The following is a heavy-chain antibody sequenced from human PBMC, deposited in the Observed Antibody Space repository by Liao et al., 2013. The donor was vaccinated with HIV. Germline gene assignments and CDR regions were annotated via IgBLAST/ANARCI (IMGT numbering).Heavy chain of an antibody. Sequence: QVQLQESGPGLVKPSQTLSLTCAVYGGSFSDNYWTWIRRPPGKGLEWIGYIYYSGSTYYNPSLKSRLTISVDTSKKFSLKLSSVTAADTAVYYCARLERGDLSNEKLDFWGQGTLVTVSS. CDR1: GGSFSDNY. CDR3: ARLERGDLSNEKLDF. V-gene: IGHV4-30-4*08. CDR2: IYYSGST. D-gene: IGHD3-16*02. J-gene: IGHJ4*02.